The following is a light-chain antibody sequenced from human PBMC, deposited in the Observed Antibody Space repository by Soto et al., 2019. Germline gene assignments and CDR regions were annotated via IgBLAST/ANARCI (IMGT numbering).Light chain of an antibody. CDR1: QSVSSN. J-gene: IGKJ1*01. CDR3: QQYNNWPRT. V-gene: IGKV3-15*01. CDR2: GAA. Sequence: EIVMTQSPATLSVSPGERATLSCRASQSVSSNLPWYQQKPGQAPWLLIYGAAIRATGIPARISGSGSGTEFTLTIRSLQSEDFAVYYCQQYNNWPRTFGQGTKVEIK.